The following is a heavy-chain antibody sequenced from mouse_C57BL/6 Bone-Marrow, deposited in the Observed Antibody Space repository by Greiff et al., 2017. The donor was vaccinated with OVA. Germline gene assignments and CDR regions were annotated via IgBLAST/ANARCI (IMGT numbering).Heavy chain of an antibody. V-gene: IGHV1-82*01. J-gene: IGHJ2*01. CDR3: ASYYYGSSYHFDY. Sequence: VQLQQSGPELVKPGASVKISCKASGYAFSSSWMNWVKQRPGKGLEWIGRIYPGDGDTNYNGKFKGKATLTADKSSSTAYMQLSSLTSEDSAVYCCASYYYGSSYHFDYWGQGTTLTVSS. D-gene: IGHD1-1*01. CDR2: IYPGDGDT. CDR1: GYAFSSSW.